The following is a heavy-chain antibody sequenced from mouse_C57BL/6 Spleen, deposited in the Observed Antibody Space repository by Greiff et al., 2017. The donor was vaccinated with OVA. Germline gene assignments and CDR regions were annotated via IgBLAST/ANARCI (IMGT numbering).Heavy chain of an antibody. Sequence: VKLMESGAELVRPGASVKLSCKASGYTFTDYYINWVKQRPGQGLEWIARIYPGSGNTYYNEKFKGKATLTAEKSSSTAYMQLSSLTSEDSAVYFCARDEGLYYGSSHWYFDVWGTGTTVTVSS. CDR3: ARDEGLYYGSSHWYFDV. D-gene: IGHD1-1*01. J-gene: IGHJ1*03. CDR1: GYTFTDYY. V-gene: IGHV1-76*01. CDR2: IYPGSGNT.